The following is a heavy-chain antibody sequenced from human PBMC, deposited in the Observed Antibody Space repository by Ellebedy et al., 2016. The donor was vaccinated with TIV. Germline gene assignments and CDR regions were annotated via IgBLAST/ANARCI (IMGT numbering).Heavy chain of an antibody. Sequence: GGSLRLXXAASGFTFSNYWMHWVRQAPGRGLEWVANIKQDESEKYYVDSVKGRFTISRDNAKSSLYLQMNSLRVEDTAVYYCGRAMDVWGKGTTVTVSS. CDR1: GFTFSNYW. CDR3: GRAMDV. J-gene: IGHJ6*04. V-gene: IGHV3-7*01. CDR2: IKQDESEK.